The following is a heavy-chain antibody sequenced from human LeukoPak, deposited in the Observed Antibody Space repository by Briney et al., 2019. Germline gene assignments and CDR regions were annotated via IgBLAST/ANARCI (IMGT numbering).Heavy chain of an antibody. Sequence: SETLSLTCTVSGGSISSSSHYWGWIRQPPGKGLEWIGSIYYSGSTYYNPSLKSRVTISVDTSKNQFSLKLSSVTAADTAVYYCARRHSSGWTFDYWGQGTLVTVSS. CDR3: ARRHSSGWTFDY. J-gene: IGHJ4*02. V-gene: IGHV4-39*01. CDR2: IYYSGST. CDR1: GGSISSSSHY. D-gene: IGHD6-19*01.